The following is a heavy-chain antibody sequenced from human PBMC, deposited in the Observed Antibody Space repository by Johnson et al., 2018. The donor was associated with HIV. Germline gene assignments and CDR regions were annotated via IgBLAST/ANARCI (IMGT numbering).Heavy chain of an antibody. CDR3: RATIPRDAFDM. J-gene: IGHJ3*02. Sequence: VQLVESGGGLVQPGGSLRLSCAASGFTFSNYMSWVRQAPGKGLEWVSVIYGGGTTYYADSVKGRFTISRDNSKTTLYLQMNSLRAEDTAVYYTRATIPRDAFDMWGQGTMVTVSS. V-gene: IGHV3-66*01. CDR2: IYGGGTT. D-gene: IGHD5-12*01. CDR1: GFTFSNY.